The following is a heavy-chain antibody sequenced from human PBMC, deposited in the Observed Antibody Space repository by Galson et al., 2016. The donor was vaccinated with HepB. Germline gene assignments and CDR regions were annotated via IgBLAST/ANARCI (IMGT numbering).Heavy chain of an antibody. CDR2: INPNSGGT. D-gene: IGHD4-17*01. CDR1: VYTFTGYY. Sequence: SVKVSCKASVYTFTGYYMHWVRQAPGQGLEWMGRINPNSGGTNYAQKFQGRVTMTRDTSISTAYMELSRLRSDDTAVYYCAGPKGPRSSTVSILAFDIWGQGTMVTVSS. J-gene: IGHJ3*02. V-gene: IGHV1-2*06. CDR3: AGPKGPRSSTVSILAFDI.